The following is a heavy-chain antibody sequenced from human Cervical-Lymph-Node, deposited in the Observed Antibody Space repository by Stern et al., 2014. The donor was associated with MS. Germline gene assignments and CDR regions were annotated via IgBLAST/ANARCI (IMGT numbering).Heavy chain of an antibody. CDR2: IIPIFGTA. V-gene: IGHV1-69*01. CDR3: ARSSPPPFRNGVCYTCFDY. J-gene: IGHJ4*02. CDR1: GGTFSSYA. Sequence: QVQLVESGAEVKKPGSSVKVSCKASGGTFSSYAISWVRQAPGQGLEWMGGIIPIFGTANYAQKFQGRVTITADESTSTAYMELSSLRSEDTAVYYCARSSPPPFRNGVCYTCFDYWGQGTLVTVSS. D-gene: IGHD2-8*01.